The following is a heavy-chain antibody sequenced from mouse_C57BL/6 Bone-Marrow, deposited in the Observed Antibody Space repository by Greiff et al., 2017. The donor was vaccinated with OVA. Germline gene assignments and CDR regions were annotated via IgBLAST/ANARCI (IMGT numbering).Heavy chain of an antibody. CDR3: ARGRLGRTYFDY. D-gene: IGHD4-1*01. V-gene: IGHV1-55*01. CDR2: IYPGSGST. Sequence: QVQLQQPGAELVKPGASVKMSCKASGYTFTSYWITWVKQRPGQGLEWIGDIYPGSGSTNYNEKFKSKATLTVDTSSSTAYMQLSSLTSEDSAVYYCARGRLGRTYFDYWGQGTTLTVSS. J-gene: IGHJ2*01. CDR1: GYTFTSYW.